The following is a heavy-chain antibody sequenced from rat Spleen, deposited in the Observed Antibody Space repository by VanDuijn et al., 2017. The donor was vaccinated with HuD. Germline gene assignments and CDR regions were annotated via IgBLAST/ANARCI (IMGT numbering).Heavy chain of an antibody. CDR3: ARRGNSVFWNFDF. V-gene: IGHV5-19*01. D-gene: IGHD4-4*01. Sequence: EVQLVGSGGGLVQPGTSLKLTCTASGFTFSDYGMHWIRQAPTKGLEWVASISPGGGSAYYRESVKGRFTISRDNAKSTLYLQMDSLRSEDTATYYCARRGNSVFWNFDFWGPGTMVTVSS. J-gene: IGHJ1*01. CDR2: ISPGGGSA. CDR1: GFTFSDYG.